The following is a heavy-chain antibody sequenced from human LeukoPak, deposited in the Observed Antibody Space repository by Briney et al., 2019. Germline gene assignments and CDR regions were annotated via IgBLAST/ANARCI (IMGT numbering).Heavy chain of an antibody. J-gene: IGHJ5*02. CDR2: ISYDGSNK. CDR3: ARDLTSIYCSGGSCSTAKFDP. V-gene: IGHV3-30*03. CDR1: GFTFSSYS. D-gene: IGHD2-15*01. Sequence: GGSLRLSCAASGFTFSSYSMNWVRQAPGKGLEWVAVISYDGSNKYYADSVKGRFTISRDNSKNTLYLQMNSLRAEDTAVYYCARDLTSIYCSGGSCSTAKFDPWGQGTLVTVSS.